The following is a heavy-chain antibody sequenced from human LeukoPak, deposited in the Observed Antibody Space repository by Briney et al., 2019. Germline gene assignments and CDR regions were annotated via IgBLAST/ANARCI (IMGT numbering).Heavy chain of an antibody. CDR3: ARGDYFDRAFDV. J-gene: IGHJ3*01. V-gene: IGHV3-23*01. CDR1: GFTFSSYA. D-gene: IGHD3-22*01. CDR2: ISGSGGST. Sequence: GGSLRLSCAASGFTFSSYAMSWVRRAPGKGLEWVSAISGSGGSTYYADSVKGRFTISRDNSKNTLYLQMNSLRAEDTAVYYCARGDYFDRAFDVWGQGTMVTVSS.